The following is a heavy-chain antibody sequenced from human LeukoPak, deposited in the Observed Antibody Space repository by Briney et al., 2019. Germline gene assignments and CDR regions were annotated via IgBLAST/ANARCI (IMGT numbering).Heavy chain of an antibody. D-gene: IGHD3-10*01. CDR1: GGSISSGDYY. CDR3: ARVYGSGSYWFGDPDYNWFDP. J-gene: IGHJ5*02. CDR2: IYYSGST. Sequence: PSETLSLTCTVSGGSISSGDYYWSWIRQPPGKGLEWIGYIYYSGSTYYNPSLKSRVTISVDTSKNQFSLKLSSVTAADTAVYYCARVYGSGSYWFGDPDYNWFDPWGQGTLVTVSS. V-gene: IGHV4-30-4*02.